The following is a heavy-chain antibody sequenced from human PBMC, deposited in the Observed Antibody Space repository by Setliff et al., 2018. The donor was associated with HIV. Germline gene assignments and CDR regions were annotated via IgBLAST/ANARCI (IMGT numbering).Heavy chain of an antibody. CDR3: ARASYSSSWYNIRPFDY. CDR2: ISGSGGST. Sequence: PGGSLRLSCAASGFTFSSYAMSWVRQAPGKGLEWVSVISGSGGSTYYADSVKGRFTISRDNSKNTLYLQMNSLRVEDTGVYFCARASYSSSWYNIRPFDYWAQGILVTVSS. CDR1: GFTFSSYA. J-gene: IGHJ4*02. D-gene: IGHD6-13*01. V-gene: IGHV3-23*01.